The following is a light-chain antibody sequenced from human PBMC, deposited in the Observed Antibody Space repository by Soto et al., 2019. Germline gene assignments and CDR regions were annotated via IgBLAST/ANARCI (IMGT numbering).Light chain of an antibody. CDR3: QQYGSSRT. Sequence: EIMMTQSPVTLSVSPVERATLSCMASQSVSSSYLAWYQQKPGQAPRLLIYGASSRATGIPDRFSGSGSGTDFTLTISRLEPEDFAVYYCQQYGSSRTFGQGTKVDIK. CDR1: QSVSSSY. V-gene: IGKV3-20*01. CDR2: GAS. J-gene: IGKJ1*01.